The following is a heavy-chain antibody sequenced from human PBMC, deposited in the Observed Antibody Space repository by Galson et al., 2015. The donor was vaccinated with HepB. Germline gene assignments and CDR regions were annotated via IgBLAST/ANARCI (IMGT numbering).Heavy chain of an antibody. CDR2: ISYDGSNK. CDR3: ARDGHYYDSSGYFFDY. Sequence: SLRLSCAASGFTFSSYAMSWVRQAPGKGLEWVAVISYDGSNKYYADSVKGRFTISRDNSKNTLYLQMNSLRAEDTAVYYCARDGHYYDSSGYFFDYWGQGTLVTVSS. J-gene: IGHJ4*02. V-gene: IGHV3-30*04. D-gene: IGHD3-22*01. CDR1: GFTFSSYA.